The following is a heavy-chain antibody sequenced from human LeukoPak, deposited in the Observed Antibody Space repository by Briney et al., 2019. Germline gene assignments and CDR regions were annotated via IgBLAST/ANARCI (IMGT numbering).Heavy chain of an antibody. J-gene: IGHJ4*02. CDR1: GYTFTGYY. Sequence: ASVKVSCKASGYTFTGYYMHWVRQAPGQGLEWMGWINPNGGGTNYAQKFQGRVTMTRDTSISTAYMELSRLRSDDTAVYYCARVFGIAVAGCDYWGQGTLVTVSS. CDR2: INPNGGGT. D-gene: IGHD6-19*01. CDR3: ARVFGIAVAGCDY. V-gene: IGHV1-2*02.